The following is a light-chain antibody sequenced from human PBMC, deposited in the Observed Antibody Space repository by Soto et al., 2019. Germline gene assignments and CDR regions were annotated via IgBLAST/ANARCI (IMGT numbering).Light chain of an antibody. J-gene: IGKJ3*01. CDR3: QQLNSYALS. CDR2: GAS. Sequence: DIQLTQSPSVLSASAGGRVTITCRASQAIISHLAWYQKKPGKAPNRLIYGASTLQSGVASRFSGSGSGTTFALAIGSLQHEDFATYYCQQLNSYALSFGPGPTVDIK. V-gene: IGKV1-9*01. CDR1: QAIISH.